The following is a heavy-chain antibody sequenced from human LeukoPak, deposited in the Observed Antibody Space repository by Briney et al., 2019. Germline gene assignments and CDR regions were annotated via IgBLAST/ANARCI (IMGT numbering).Heavy chain of an antibody. CDR1: GDSISSSHYY. Sequence: PSETLSLTCAVSGDSISSSHYYWGWIRQPPWKGLEWIGTFYYSGITYYNPSLRSRVTISVDTSKNQFSLKVSSVTAADTAVYYCARGYSSSWLDYWGQGTLVTVSS. J-gene: IGHJ4*02. V-gene: IGHV4-39*01. D-gene: IGHD6-13*01. CDR3: ARGYSSSWLDY. CDR2: FYYSGIT.